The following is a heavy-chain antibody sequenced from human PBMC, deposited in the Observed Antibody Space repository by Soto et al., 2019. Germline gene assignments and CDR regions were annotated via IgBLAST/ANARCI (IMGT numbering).Heavy chain of an antibody. Sequence: QIALQESGPTVVKPTQTLTLTCTFSGFSLTTTGVGVGWIRHAPGKALEWLAMVYWNDERRYSPSLKSRLPTTQDTSKNQVVLTMTYMDPVDTATYFCAHYDSSGYFSHFDSWGQGTLVTVSS. CDR1: GFSLTTTGVG. CDR3: AHYDSSGYFSHFDS. V-gene: IGHV2-5*01. CDR2: VYWNDER. D-gene: IGHD3-22*01. J-gene: IGHJ4*02.